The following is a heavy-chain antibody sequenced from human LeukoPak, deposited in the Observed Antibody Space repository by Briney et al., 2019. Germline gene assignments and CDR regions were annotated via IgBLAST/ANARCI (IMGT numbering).Heavy chain of an antibody. V-gene: IGHV4-34*01. D-gene: IGHD2-2*02. Sequence: PSETLSLTCAVYGGSFSGYYWSWIRQPPGKGLEWIGEINHSGSTNYNPSLKSRVTISVDTSKNQFSLKLSSVTAADTAVYYCAGGGYCSSTSCYTRPYDYWGQGTLVTVSS. CDR3: AGGGYCSSTSCYTRPYDY. J-gene: IGHJ4*02. CDR2: INHSGST. CDR1: GGSFSGYY.